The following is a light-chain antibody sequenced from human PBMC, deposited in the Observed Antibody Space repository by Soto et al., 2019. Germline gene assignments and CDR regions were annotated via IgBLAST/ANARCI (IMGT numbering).Light chain of an antibody. J-gene: IGKJ2*01. CDR1: QSISNW. Sequence: DIQMTQSPSTLSASIGDRVTISCRASQSISNWVAWYQQKPGKAPMLLIYKASSLESGVSSRFSGSGSGREFTLTISSLQPDDCATYYCQQYNTYPYTFGQGTKVDIK. CDR3: QQYNTYPYT. CDR2: KAS. V-gene: IGKV1-5*03.